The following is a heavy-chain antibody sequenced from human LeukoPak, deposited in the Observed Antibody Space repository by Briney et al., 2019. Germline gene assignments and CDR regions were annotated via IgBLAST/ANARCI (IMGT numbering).Heavy chain of an antibody. CDR1: GFTFSSYS. V-gene: IGHV3-48*04. J-gene: IGHJ6*02. CDR3: ARDLLDPTYYDILTGYYNTRGSYYGMDV. Sequence: GGSLRLSCAASGFTFSSYSMNWVRQAPGKGLEWVSYISSSSTIYYADSVKGRFTISRDNAKNSLYLQMNSLRAEDTAVYYCARDLLDPTYYDILTGYYNTRGSYYGMDVWGQGTTVTVSS. CDR2: ISSSSTI. D-gene: IGHD3-9*01.